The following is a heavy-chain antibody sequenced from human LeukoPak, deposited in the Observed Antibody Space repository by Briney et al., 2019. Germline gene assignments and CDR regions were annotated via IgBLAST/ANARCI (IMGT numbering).Heavy chain of an antibody. V-gene: IGHV1-69*05. Sequence: SVKVSCKASGGTFSSYAISWVRQAPGQGLEWMGRIIPIFGTANYAQKFQGRVTITTDESTSTAYMELSSLRSEDTAVYYCARGAAVTTFYYYYYMDVWGKGTTVTVSS. CDR1: GGTFSSYA. D-gene: IGHD4-17*01. CDR3: ARGAAVTTFYYYYYMDV. J-gene: IGHJ6*03. CDR2: IIPIFGTA.